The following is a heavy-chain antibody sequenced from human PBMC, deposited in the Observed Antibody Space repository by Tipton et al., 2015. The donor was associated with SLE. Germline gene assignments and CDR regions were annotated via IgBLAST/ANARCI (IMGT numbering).Heavy chain of an antibody. D-gene: IGHD4-11*01. CDR2: ISWNSGSI. J-gene: IGHJ6*03. Sequence: RSLRLSCAASGFTFDDYAMHWVRQAPGKGLGWVSGISWNSGSIGYADSVKGRFTISRDNAKNSLYLQMNSLRAEDTALYYCAKDMLTTDYYYYMDVWGKGTTVTVSS. CDR3: AKDMLTTDYYYYMDV. CDR1: GFTFDDYA. V-gene: IGHV3-9*01.